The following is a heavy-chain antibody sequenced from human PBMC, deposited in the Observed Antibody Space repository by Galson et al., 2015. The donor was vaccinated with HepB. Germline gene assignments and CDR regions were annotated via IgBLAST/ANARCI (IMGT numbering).Heavy chain of an antibody. CDR1: GFSFSDYG. J-gene: IGHJ4*02. CDR2: ITKNGDNT. V-gene: IGHV3-64D*06. CDR3: VKDGTATMTHLDY. Sequence: LRLSCAASGFSFSDYGMHWVRQAPGKGLEYVSTITKNGDNTYYADSLKGRFTISRDNSKNTLYLQMSGLRVEDTALYYCVKDGTATMTHLDYWGQGTLITVSS. D-gene: IGHD5-12*01.